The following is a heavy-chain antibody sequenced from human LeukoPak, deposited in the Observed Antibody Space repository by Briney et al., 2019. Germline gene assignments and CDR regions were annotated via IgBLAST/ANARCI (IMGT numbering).Heavy chain of an antibody. V-gene: IGHV4-59*01. CDR3: ARALTPGYCSGGTCSYFDY. CDR1: GGSIRSYY. CDR2: IYYSGST. J-gene: IGHJ4*02. D-gene: IGHD2-15*01. Sequence: SETVSLTCTVSGGSIRSYYWSWLRQPPGKGLEWIGYIYYSGSTNSNPSLKSRVTISVDTSKNQFSLKVSSVTAADTAVYYCARALTPGYCSGGTCSYFDYWGQGTLVTVSS.